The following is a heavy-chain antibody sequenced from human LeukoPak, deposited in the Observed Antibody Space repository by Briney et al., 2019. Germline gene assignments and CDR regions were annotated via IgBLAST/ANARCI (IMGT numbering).Heavy chain of an antibody. CDR1: GLTFSRAW. CDR2: IRSKSDGGTT. V-gene: IGHV3-15*07. Sequence: PGGSLRLSCAASGLTFSRAWMNWVCQAPGKGLEWVGRIRSKSDGGTTDYAVPVKGRFTISRDDSKNTLYLQMNSLQTEDTAVYYCSTIFPYDSNVDWGQGTLVTVSS. CDR3: STIFPYDSNVD. D-gene: IGHD3-22*01. J-gene: IGHJ4*02.